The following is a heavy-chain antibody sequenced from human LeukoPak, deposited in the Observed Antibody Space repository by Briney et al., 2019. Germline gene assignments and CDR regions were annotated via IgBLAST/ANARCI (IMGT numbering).Heavy chain of an antibody. CDR1: GFTFSSYG. V-gene: IGHV3-33*01. D-gene: IGHD2-2*01. CDR2: IWYDGSNK. Sequence: GGSLRLSRAASGFTFSSYGMHWVRQAPGKGLEWVAVIWYDGSNKYYADSVKGRFTISRDNSKNTLYLQMNSLRAEDTAVYYCARDRYCSSTSCYFYGMDVWGQGTTVTVSS. J-gene: IGHJ6*02. CDR3: ARDRYCSSTSCYFYGMDV.